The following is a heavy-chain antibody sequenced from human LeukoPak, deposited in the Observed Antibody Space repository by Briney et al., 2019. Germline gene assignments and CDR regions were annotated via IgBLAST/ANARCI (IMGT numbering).Heavy chain of an antibody. D-gene: IGHD2-15*01. Sequence: GGSLRLSCAASGFTFSSYWMSWVRQAPGKGLEWVANIKQDGVEQYYVDSVEGRFTISRDNAKSSLFLQMNSLRAEDTAVYYRARISQRSFDPCGQGTLVTVSS. CDR2: IKQDGVEQ. J-gene: IGHJ5*02. CDR3: ARISQRSFDP. V-gene: IGHV3-7*05. CDR1: GFTFSSYW.